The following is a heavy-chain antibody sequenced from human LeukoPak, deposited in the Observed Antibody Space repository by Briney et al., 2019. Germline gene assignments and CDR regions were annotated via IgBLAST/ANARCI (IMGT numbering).Heavy chain of an antibody. CDR2: IKQDGSEK. CDR3: AKGGSYIEVTTMDY. Sequence: PGGSLRLSCAAAGFTFSDYWMSWVRQAPGKGLEWVANIKQDGSEKYYVDSVKGRFTISRDNAKNSLYLQMNSLRVEDTAVYYCAKGGSYIEVTTMDYWGQGTLVTVSS. CDR1: GFTFSDYW. V-gene: IGHV3-7*01. J-gene: IGHJ4*02. D-gene: IGHD2-21*02.